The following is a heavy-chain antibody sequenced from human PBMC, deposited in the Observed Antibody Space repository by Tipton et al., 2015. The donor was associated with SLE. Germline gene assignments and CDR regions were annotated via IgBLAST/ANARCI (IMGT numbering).Heavy chain of an antibody. D-gene: IGHD1-26*01. J-gene: IGHJ3*02. CDR3: ARHRIVGATDDAFDI. Sequence: TLSLTCTVSGGSISSSSYYWGWIRQPPGKGLEWLGSIYYSGSTYYNPSLKSRVTISVDTSKNQFSLKLSSVTAADTAVYYCARHRIVGATDDAFDIWGQGTMVTVSS. V-gene: IGHV4-39*01. CDR2: IYYSGST. CDR1: GGSISSSSYY.